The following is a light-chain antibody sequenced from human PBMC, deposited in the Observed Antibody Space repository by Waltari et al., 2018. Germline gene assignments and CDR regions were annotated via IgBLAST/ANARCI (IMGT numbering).Light chain of an antibody. J-gene: IGKJ1*01. CDR1: QSVSSN. CDR2: DAS. Sequence: EIVMTQSSATLSVSPGERATLSCRASQSVSSNLAWYQQRPGQAPRLLIYDASTRATAIPARFSGSGSGTEFTLTIDSLQSEDFEVYYCQQYNNWPLTFGQGTKVEIK. CDR3: QQYNNWPLT. V-gene: IGKV3-15*01.